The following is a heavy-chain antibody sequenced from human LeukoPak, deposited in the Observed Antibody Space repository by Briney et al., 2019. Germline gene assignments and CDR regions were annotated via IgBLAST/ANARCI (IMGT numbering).Heavy chain of an antibody. CDR3: ASRNLFQH. V-gene: IGHV3-7*01. CDR2: IKYDGSDQ. CDR1: GFSFSGYW. D-gene: IGHD1-14*01. Sequence: PGGSLRLSCAVSGFSFSGYWMSWVRQAPGKGLEWMANIKYDGSDQYYVDSVKGRFTISRDNAKNSLSLQMNSLRAEDTAVYYCASRNLFQHWGQGTLVTVSS. J-gene: IGHJ1*01.